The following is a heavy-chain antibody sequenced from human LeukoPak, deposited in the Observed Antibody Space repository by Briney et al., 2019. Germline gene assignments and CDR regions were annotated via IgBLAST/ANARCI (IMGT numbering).Heavy chain of an antibody. J-gene: IGHJ4*02. V-gene: IGHV3-30*18. CDR1: GFTFSSYA. D-gene: IGHD3-22*01. CDR2: ISYDGSNK. CDR3: AKDLPHYYDSSGAFDY. Sequence: PGGSLRLSCAASGFTFSSYAMHWVRQAPGKGLEWVAVISYDGSNKYYADFVKGRFTISRDNSKNTLYLQMNSLRAEDTAVYYCAKDLPHYYDSSGAFDYWGQGTLVTVSS.